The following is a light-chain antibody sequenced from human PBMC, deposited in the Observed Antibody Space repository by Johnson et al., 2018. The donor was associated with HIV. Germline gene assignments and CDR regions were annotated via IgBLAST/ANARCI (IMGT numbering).Light chain of an antibody. V-gene: IGLV1-51*01. CDR3: GTWDSSLSAGEV. CDR2: DNN. J-gene: IGLJ1*01. CDR1: SSNIGNNY. Sequence: QSMLTQPPSVSAAPGQKVTISCSGSSSNIGNNYVSWYQQLPGTAPKLLIYDNNKRPSGIPDRFSGSKSGTSATLGITGLQTGDEADYYCGTWDSSLSAGEVFGTGTKVTAL.